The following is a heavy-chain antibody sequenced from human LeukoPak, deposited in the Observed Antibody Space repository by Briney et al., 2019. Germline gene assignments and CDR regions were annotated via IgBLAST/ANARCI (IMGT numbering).Heavy chain of an antibody. CDR3: ARDGYSYGRLFDY. J-gene: IGHJ4*02. CDR1: GGTFSSYA. V-gene: IGHV1-69*05. D-gene: IGHD5-18*01. Sequence: SVKVSXKASGGTFSSYAISWVRQAPGQGLEWMGRIIPIFGTAKYAQKFQGRVTITTDESTSTAYMELSSLRSEDTAVYYCARDGYSYGRLFDYWGQGTLVTVSS. CDR2: IIPIFGTA.